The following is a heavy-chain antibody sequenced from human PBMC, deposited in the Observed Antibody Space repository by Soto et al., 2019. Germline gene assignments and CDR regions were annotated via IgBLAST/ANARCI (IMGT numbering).Heavy chain of an antibody. CDR2: IYYSGST. J-gene: IGHJ3*02. V-gene: IGHV4-4*02. CDR3: ARGSSGYGSDVFGI. Sequence: SETLSLTCAVSGGSISSSNWWSWVRQPPGKGLEWIGYIYYSGSTNYNPSLKSRVTISVDTSKNQFSLKLSSVTAADTAVYYCARGSSGYGSDVFGIWGQGTMVTVS. D-gene: IGHD3-22*01. CDR1: GGSISSSNW.